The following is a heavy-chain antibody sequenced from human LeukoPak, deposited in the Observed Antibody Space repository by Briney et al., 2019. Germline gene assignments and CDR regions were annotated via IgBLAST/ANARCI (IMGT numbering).Heavy chain of an antibody. J-gene: IGHJ2*01. CDR3: EREADGYKRGDWYFDL. CDR1: GYTFTGYY. Sequence: ASVKVSCKASGYTFTGYYMHWVRQAPGQGLEWMGRINPNSGGTNYAQKFQGRVTMTRDTSISTAYMELSRLRSDDADVYSCEREADGYKRGDWYFDLWGRGTLVTVSS. CDR2: INPNSGGT. D-gene: IGHD5-24*01. V-gene: IGHV1-2*05.